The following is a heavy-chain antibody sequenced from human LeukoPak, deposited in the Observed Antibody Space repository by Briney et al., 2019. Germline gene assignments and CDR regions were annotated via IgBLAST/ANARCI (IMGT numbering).Heavy chain of an antibody. CDR1: GFTFSSYS. CDR2: ISSSSSTI. V-gene: IGHV3-48*01. CDR3: ARAGTLVGATYFDY. D-gene: IGHD1-26*01. Sequence: HAGGSLRLSCAASGFTFSSYSMNWVRQAPGKGLEWVSYISSSSSTIYYADSVKGRFTISRDNAKNSLYLQMNSLRAEDTAVYYCARAGTLVGATYFDYWGQGTLVTVSS. J-gene: IGHJ4*02.